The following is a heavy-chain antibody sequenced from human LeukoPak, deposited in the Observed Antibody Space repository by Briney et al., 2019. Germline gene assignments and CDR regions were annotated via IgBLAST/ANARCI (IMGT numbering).Heavy chain of an antibody. CDR3: ARRGGADCSGGSCYPSPYYYYGMDV. J-gene: IGHJ6*04. D-gene: IGHD2-15*01. CDR2: IDPSDSYT. V-gene: IGHV5-10-1*01. Sequence: GESLKISCKGSGYSFTSYWISWVRQMPGKGLEWMGRIDPSDSYTNYSPSFQGHVTISADKSISTAYLQWSSLKASDTAMYYCARRGGADCSGGSCYPSPYYYYGMDVWGKGTTVTVSS. CDR1: GYSFTSYW.